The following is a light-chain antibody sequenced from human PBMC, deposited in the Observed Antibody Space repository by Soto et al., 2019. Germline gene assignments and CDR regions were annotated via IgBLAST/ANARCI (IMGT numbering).Light chain of an antibody. V-gene: IGKV1-5*03. CDR2: KAS. CDR1: QTISSW. Sequence: DIQMTHSPSTLSGSVGDRVTITCRASQTISSWLAWYQQKPGKAPKLLIYKASTLKSGVPSRFSGSGSGTELALTMSSLQPDDFQAYYCQQYNSYLEAVGQGTEVDIK. J-gene: IGKJ1*01. CDR3: QQYNSYLEA.